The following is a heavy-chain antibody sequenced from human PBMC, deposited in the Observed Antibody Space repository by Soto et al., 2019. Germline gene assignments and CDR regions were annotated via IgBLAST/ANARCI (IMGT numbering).Heavy chain of an antibody. V-gene: IGHV1-18*01. CDR1: GYTFTSYG. D-gene: IGHD3-16*01. CDR2: ISAYNGNT. J-gene: IGHJ4*02. Sequence: QVQLVQSGAEVKKPGASVKVSCKASGYTFTSYGISWVRQAPGQGREWMGWISAYNGNTNYAQKLQGRVTMTTDTPTSTAYMELRGPRSDETAVYYCGRDLGSYDLSASYLDYRGQGTLVADSS. CDR3: GRDLGSYDLSASYLDY.